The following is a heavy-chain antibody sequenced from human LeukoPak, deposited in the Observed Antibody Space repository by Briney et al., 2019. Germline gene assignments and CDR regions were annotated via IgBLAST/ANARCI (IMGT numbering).Heavy chain of an antibody. CDR2: ISGSGGST. V-gene: IGHV3-23*01. D-gene: IGHD3-22*01. CDR3: AKGVGGSSGYYGPD. J-gene: IGHJ4*02. Sequence: GRSLRLSCAASGFTFSSYAMSWVRQAPGKGLEWVSAISGSGGSTYYADSVKGRLTISRDNSKNTLYLQMNSLRAEDTAVYYCAKGVGGSSGYYGPDWGQGTLVTVSS. CDR1: GFTFSSYA.